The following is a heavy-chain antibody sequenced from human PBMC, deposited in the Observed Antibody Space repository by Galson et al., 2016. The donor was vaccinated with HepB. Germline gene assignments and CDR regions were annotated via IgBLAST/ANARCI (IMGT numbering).Heavy chain of an antibody. J-gene: IGHJ5*01. CDR3: ARSRASISATGNWFGP. Sequence: PALVKPTQTLTLTCSFSGFSLSTNGLGVGWIRQPSGKALEWLALIHRDDNKRSSPSLKNRLAITKDTSKNQVVLTMSNMDPVDTGTYYCARSRASISATGNWFGPWGQGSLVTVSS. V-gene: IGHV2-5*02. D-gene: IGHD6-13*01. CDR1: GFSLSTNGLG. CDR2: IHRDDNK.